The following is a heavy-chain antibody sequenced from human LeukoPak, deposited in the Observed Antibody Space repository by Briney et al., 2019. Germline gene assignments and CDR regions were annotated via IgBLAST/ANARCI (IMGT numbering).Heavy chain of an antibody. J-gene: IGHJ6*03. Sequence: GASVKVSCKASGYTFTGYYMHWLRQAPGQGLEWMGWINPNSGGTNYAQKFLGRVTMTRDTSISTAYMELSRLRSDDTAVYYCARDVTVRFLEWFNYMDVWGKGTTVTVSS. CDR3: ARDVTVRFLEWFNYMDV. D-gene: IGHD3-3*01. CDR1: GYTFTGYY. V-gene: IGHV1-2*02. CDR2: INPNSGGT.